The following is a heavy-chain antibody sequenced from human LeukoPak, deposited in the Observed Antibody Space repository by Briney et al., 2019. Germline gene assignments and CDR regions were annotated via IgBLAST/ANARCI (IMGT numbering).Heavy chain of an antibody. CDR2: IYYSGST. CDR3: ARAGYSSSWYIIDYYGMDV. J-gene: IGHJ6*02. CDR1: GGSFSGYY. Sequence: SETLSLTCAVYGGSFSGYYWSWIRQHPGKGLEWIGYIYYSGSTYYNPSLKSRVTISVDTSKNQFSLKLSSVTAADTAVYYCARAGYSSSWYIIDYYGMDVWGQGTTVTVSS. D-gene: IGHD6-13*01. V-gene: IGHV4-31*11.